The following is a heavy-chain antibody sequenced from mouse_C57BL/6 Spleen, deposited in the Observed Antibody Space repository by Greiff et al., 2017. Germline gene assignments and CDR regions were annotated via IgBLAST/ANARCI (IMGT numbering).Heavy chain of an antibody. CDR2: IYPGDGDT. J-gene: IGHJ3*01. Sequence: QVQLQQSGPELVKPGASVKISCKASGYAFSSSWMNWVKQRPGKGLEWIGRIYPGDGDTNYNGKFKGKATLTADKSSSTAYMQLSSLTSEDSAVYYCARWKYYGSSSSFAYWGQGTLVTVSA. CDR3: ARWKYYGSSSSFAY. CDR1: GYAFSSSW. D-gene: IGHD1-1*01. V-gene: IGHV1-82*01.